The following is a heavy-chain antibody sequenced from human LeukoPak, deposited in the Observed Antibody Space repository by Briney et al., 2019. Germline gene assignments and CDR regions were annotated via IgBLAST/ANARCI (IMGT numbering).Heavy chain of an antibody. D-gene: IGHD6-13*01. CDR3: AKSNYGSGTVDY. CDR2: ISSSISTK. CDR1: GFTFSRFS. J-gene: IGHJ4*02. Sequence: PGGSLRLSCAASGFTFSRFSMSWVRQAPGKGLEWVSYISSSISTKYYADSVKGRFTISKDNSKNTLYLQMNSLRAEDTALYYCAKSNYGSGTVDYWGRGTLVTVSS. V-gene: IGHV3-48*01.